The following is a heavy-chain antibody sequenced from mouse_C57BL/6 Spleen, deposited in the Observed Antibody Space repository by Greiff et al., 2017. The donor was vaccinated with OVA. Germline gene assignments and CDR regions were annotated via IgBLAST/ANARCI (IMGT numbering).Heavy chain of an antibody. CDR2: IDPETGGT. J-gene: IGHJ1*03. Sequence: QVQLQQSGAELVRPGASVTLSCKASGYTFTDYEMHWVKQTPVHGLEWIGAIDPETGGTAYNQKFKGKAILTADKSSSTAYMELRSLTSEDSADYYWTRGNTTVVSSYWYFGGWGTGTTVTVSS. CDR3: TRGNTTVVSSYWYFGG. D-gene: IGHD1-1*01. V-gene: IGHV1-15*01. CDR1: GYTFTDYE.